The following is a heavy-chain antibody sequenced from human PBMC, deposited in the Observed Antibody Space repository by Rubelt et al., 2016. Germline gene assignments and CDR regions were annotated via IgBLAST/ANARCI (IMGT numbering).Heavy chain of an antibody. CDR1: GGSISSSSYY. J-gene: IGHJ4*02. CDR2: IYYSGST. D-gene: IGHD6-13*01. CDR3: ARGGSSSWYYYFDY. Sequence: QLQLQESGPGLVKPSETLSLTCTVSGGSISSSSYYWGWIRQPPGKGLEWIGSIYYSGSTYYNPSLMSRVTISVDTSKNQFSLKLSSVTAADTAVYYCARGGSSSWYYYFDYWGQGTLVTVSS. V-gene: IGHV4-39*07.